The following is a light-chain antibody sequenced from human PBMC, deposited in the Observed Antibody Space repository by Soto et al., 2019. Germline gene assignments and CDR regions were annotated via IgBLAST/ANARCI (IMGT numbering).Light chain of an antibody. J-gene: IGLJ1*01. CDR2: ANN. CDR3: QSYDSSLSGFYV. Sequence: QLVLTQPPSVSGAPGQRVTISCTGSNSNIGAGYDVHWYRQLPGRAPKLLIFANNNRPSGVPDRFSGSRSGTSASLAITGLQAEDEADYSCQSYDSSLSGFYVFGTGTKLTVL. V-gene: IGLV1-40*01. CDR1: NSNIGAGYD.